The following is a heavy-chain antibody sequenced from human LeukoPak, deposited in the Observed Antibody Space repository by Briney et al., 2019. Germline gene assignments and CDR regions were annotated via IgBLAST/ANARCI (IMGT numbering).Heavy chain of an antibody. Sequence: ASVKVSCKASGYTFTSYGISWVRQAPGQGLEWMGWISAYNGNTNYAQKLQGRVTMTTDTSTSTAYMELRSLRSDDTAVYYCARDKEARYDFWSGPPLNWFDPWGQGTLVTVSS. CDR2: ISAYNGNT. V-gene: IGHV1-18*01. CDR3: ARDKEARYDFWSGPPLNWFDP. J-gene: IGHJ5*02. D-gene: IGHD3-3*01. CDR1: GYTFTSYG.